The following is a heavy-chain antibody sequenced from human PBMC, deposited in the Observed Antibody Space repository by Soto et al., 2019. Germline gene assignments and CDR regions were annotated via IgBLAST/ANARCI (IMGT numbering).Heavy chain of an antibody. J-gene: IGHJ4*02. CDR2: IYHSGST. Sequence: QLQLQESGSGLVKPSQTLSLTCAVSGGSISSGGYSWSWIRQPPGKGLEWIGYIYHSGSTYYNPSLKSRVTISVDRSKNQFSLKLSSVTAADTAVYYCAKYRRTAAEGFTLDYWGPGTPVTVSS. CDR3: AKYRRTAAEGFTLDY. CDR1: GGSISSGGYS. D-gene: IGHD6-25*01. V-gene: IGHV4-30-2*01.